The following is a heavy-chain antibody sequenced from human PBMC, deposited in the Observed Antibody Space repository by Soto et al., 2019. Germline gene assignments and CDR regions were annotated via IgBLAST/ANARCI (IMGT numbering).Heavy chain of an antibody. Sequence: GGSLRLSCVAAGLTFSSYAMTWVRPAPGKGLQWVSGISGSGGSTYYADSVKGRFTISRDNSKNTLYLQMNSLKAEDTAVYYCAKKYYYDSSGPYDAFDIWGQGTMVTVSS. D-gene: IGHD3-22*01. CDR2: ISGSGGST. CDR1: GLTFSSYA. J-gene: IGHJ3*02. V-gene: IGHV3-23*01. CDR3: AKKYYYDSSGPYDAFDI.